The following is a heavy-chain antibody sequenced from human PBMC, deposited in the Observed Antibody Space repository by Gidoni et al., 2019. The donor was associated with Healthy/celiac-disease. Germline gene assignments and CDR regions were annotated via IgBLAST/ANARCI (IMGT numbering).Heavy chain of an antibody. CDR3: AGGRSYDSSGYFDY. D-gene: IGHD3-22*01. V-gene: IGHV1-69*06. CDR1: GRPFRSYA. J-gene: IGHJ4*02. Sequence: QAQLVQSGSEVKKPVSSVKVSCKASGRPFRSYAIRWVRQAPGQGLEWMGGIIPIFGTANYAQKFQGRVTITADKSTSTAYMELSSLRSEDTAVYYCAGGRSYDSSGYFDYWGQGTLVTVSS. CDR2: IIPIFGTA.